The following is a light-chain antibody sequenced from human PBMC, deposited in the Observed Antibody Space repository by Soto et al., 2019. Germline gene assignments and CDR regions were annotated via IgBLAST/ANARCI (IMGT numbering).Light chain of an antibody. Sequence: EIVLTQSPGTLSLSPGERATLSCRASQTVSNNYLAWYQQKPGQAPRLLIYGASSRATGTPDRFSGSGSGTDFTLTISRLEPEDFAVYYCQQYGSPPLNFGPGTKVDIK. J-gene: IGKJ3*01. CDR2: GAS. CDR1: QTVSNNY. CDR3: QQYGSPPLN. V-gene: IGKV3-20*01.